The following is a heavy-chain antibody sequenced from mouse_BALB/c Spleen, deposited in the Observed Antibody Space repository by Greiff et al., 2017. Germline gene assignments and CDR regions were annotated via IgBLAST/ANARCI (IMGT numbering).Heavy chain of an antibody. D-gene: IGHD2-4*01. J-gene: IGHJ2*01. CDR3: ASHDYDGY. CDR1: GFNIKDTY. CDR2: IDPANGNT. Sequence: VQLKESGAELVKPGASVKLSCTASGFNIKDTYMHWVKQRPEQGLEWIGRIDPANGNTKYDPKFQGKATITADTSSNTAYLQLSSLTSEDTAVYYCASHDYDGYWGQGTTLTVSS. V-gene: IGHV14-3*02.